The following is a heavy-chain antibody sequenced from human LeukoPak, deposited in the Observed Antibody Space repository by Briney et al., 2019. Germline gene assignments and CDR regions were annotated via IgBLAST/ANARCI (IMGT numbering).Heavy chain of an antibody. CDR3: ARGKDYDILTGYYYFDY. J-gene: IGHJ4*02. V-gene: IGHV4-39*07. D-gene: IGHD3-9*01. CDR2: IYYSGST. Sequence: PSETLSLTCTVSGGSISSSSYYWGWIRQPPGKGLEWIGGIYYSGSTYYNSSLKSRVTISVDTSKNQFSLKLSSVTAADTAVYYCARGKDYDILTGYYYFDYWGQGTLVTVSS. CDR1: GGSISSSSYY.